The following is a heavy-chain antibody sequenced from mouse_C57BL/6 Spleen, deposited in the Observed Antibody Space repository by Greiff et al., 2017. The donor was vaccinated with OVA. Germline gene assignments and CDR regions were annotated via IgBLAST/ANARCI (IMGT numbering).Heavy chain of an antibody. CDR3: TAQAKMGYYYAMDY. CDR2: IDPETGGT. V-gene: IGHV1-15*01. Sequence: VQLQQSGAELVRPGASVTLSCKASGYTFTDYEMHWVKQTPVHGLEWIGAIDPETGGTAYNQKFKGKAILTADKSSSTAYMELRSLTSEDSAVYYFTAQAKMGYYYAMDYWGQGTSVTVSS. CDR1: GYTFTDYE. J-gene: IGHJ4*01. D-gene: IGHD3-2*02.